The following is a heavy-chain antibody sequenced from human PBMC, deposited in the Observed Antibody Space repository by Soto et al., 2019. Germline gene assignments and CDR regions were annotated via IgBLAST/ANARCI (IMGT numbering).Heavy chain of an antibody. J-gene: IGHJ4*02. V-gene: IGHV1-8*01. CDR3: ARGYCSGGSCYLLFDY. CDR1: GYTFTSYD. CDR2: MNPNSGNT. Sequence: SVKLSCKASGYTFTSYDINWVRQATGQGLEWMGWMNPNSGNTGYAQKFQGRVTMTRNTSISTAYMELSSLRSEDTAVYYCARGYCSGGSCYLLFDYWGQGTLVTVSS. D-gene: IGHD2-15*01.